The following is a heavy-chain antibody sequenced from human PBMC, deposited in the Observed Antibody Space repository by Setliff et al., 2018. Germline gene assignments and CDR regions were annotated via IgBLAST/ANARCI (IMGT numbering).Heavy chain of an antibody. J-gene: IGHJ6*02. CDR1: GGSFSGYY. V-gene: IGHV4-34*01. CDR2: INHSGST. CDR3: ARSAGYSSSWYNYYYGMDV. D-gene: IGHD6-13*01. Sequence: PSETLSLICAVYGGSFSGYYWCWIRQPPGKGLEWIGEINHSGSTYYNPSLKSRVTISVDTSKNQFSLKLSSVTAADTAVYYCARSAGYSSSWYNYYYGMDVWGQGTTVTVSS.